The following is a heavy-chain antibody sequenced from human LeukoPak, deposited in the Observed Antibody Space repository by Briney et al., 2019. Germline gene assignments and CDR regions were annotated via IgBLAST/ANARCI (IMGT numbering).Heavy chain of an antibody. CDR3: ARGTFMGWYMDV. CDR2: IIPIFGTA. D-gene: IGHD1-14*01. J-gene: IGHJ6*03. Sequence: SVKVSCKASGGTFSSYAISWVRQAPGQGLEWMGGIIPIFGTANYAQKFQGRVTITADESTSTAYMELSSLRSEDTAVYYCARGTFMGWYMDVWGKGSTVTVSS. V-gene: IGHV1-69*13. CDR1: GGTFSSYA.